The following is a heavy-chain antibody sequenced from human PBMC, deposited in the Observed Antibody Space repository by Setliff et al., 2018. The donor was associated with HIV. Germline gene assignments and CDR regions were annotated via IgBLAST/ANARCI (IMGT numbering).Heavy chain of an antibody. V-gene: IGHV4-39*07. CDR3: ARLWLRGPPT. D-gene: IGHD5-12*01. J-gene: IGHJ3*01. Sequence: PSETLSLTCTVSGGSISSGSYYWVWIRQPPGKGLDWIGSFYLTESTNYNPTLKSRVTISGDTSRNQFSLKLSSVTAADTAVYYCARLWLRGPPTWGQGTMVTVSS. CDR1: GGSISSGSYY. CDR2: FYLTEST.